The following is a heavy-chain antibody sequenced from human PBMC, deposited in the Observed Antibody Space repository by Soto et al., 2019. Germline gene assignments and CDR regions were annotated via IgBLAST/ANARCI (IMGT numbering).Heavy chain of an antibody. CDR2: INSDGSST. J-gene: IGHJ6*02. V-gene: IGHV3-74*01. D-gene: IGHD2-15*01. CDR3: ARGVVVIAATTYYYYYGMDV. Sequence: GGSLRLSCAASGFTFSSYWMHWVRQAPGKGLVWVSRINSDGSSTSYADSVKGRFTISRDNAKNTLYLQMNSLRAEDTAVYYCARGVVVIAATTYYYYYGMDVWGQGTTVTSP. CDR1: GFTFSSYW.